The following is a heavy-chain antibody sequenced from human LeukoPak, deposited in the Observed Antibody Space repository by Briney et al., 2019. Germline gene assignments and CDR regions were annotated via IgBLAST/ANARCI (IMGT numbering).Heavy chain of an antibody. V-gene: IGHV1-18*04. CDR2: ISAYNGNT. CDR3: ARDSDRGWFDP. J-gene: IGHJ5*02. Sequence: ASVKVSCKASGYTFTGYYMHWVRQAPGQGLEWMGWISAYNGNTNYAQKLQGRVTMTTDTSTSTAYMELRSLRSDDTAVYYCARDSDRGWFDPWGQGTLVTVSS. D-gene: IGHD1-26*01. CDR1: GYTFTGYY.